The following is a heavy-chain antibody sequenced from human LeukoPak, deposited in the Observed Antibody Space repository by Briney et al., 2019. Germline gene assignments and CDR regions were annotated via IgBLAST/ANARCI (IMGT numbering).Heavy chain of an antibody. CDR2: IYHSGST. V-gene: IGHV4-31*03. J-gene: IGHJ3*02. D-gene: IGHD6-13*01. CDR3: ARDTRIAAAGTSKEDAFDI. CDR1: GGSISSGGYY. Sequence: SETLSLTCTVSGGSISSGGYYWSWIRQHPGKGLEWIGYIYHSGSTYYNPSLKSRVTISVDTSKNQFSLKLSSVTAADTAVYYCARDTRIAAAGTSKEDAFDIWGQGTMVTVSS.